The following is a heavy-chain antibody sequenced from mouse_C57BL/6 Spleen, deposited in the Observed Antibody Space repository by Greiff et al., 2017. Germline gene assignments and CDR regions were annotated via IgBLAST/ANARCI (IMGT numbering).Heavy chain of an antibody. V-gene: IGHV1-69*01. Sequence: QVQLQQPGAELVMPGASVKLSCKASGYTFTSYWMHWVKQRPGQGLEWIGEIDPSDSYTNYNQKFKGKSTLTVDKSSSTTYMQLSSLTSEDSAVYDCARAGVVATDYAMDYWGQGTSVTVSS. CDR2: IDPSDSYT. J-gene: IGHJ4*01. D-gene: IGHD1-1*01. CDR1: GYTFTSYW. CDR3: ARAGVVATDYAMDY.